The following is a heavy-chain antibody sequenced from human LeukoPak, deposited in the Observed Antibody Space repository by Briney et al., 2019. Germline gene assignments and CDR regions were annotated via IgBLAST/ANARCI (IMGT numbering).Heavy chain of an antibody. CDR1: GYTFNNYG. Sequence: GASVRVSCKASGYTFNNYGISWVRQAPRQTLAWMGWVTSYNGDTNDTQKFQGRVTMSTDTTTSTAYMELRSLRFDDTAIYYCAKDWHILTGRNCFDPWGQGTLVTVSS. CDR3: AKDWHILTGRNCFDP. V-gene: IGHV1-18*01. CDR2: VTSYNGDT. D-gene: IGHD3-9*01. J-gene: IGHJ5*02.